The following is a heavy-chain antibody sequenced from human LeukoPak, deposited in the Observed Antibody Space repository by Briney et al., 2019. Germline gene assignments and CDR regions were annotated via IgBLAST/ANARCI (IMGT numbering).Heavy chain of an antibody. Sequence: VASVKVSCKASGYTFTGYYMHWVRQAPGQGRAWMGWINPYSGDTTYAQKFQGRLTLTRDTSISTAYMEVSRLKSDDTAVYYCARTNGGYEYNWGQGTRVIVSS. D-gene: IGHD5-12*01. V-gene: IGHV1-2*02. CDR2: INPYSGDT. J-gene: IGHJ4*02. CDR1: GYTFTGYY. CDR3: ARTNGGYEYN.